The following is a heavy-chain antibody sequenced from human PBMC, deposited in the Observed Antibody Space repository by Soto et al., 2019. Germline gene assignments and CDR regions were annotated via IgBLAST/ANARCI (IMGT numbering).Heavy chain of an antibody. CDR3: ARDPNVGYSNCWYPSYGMDV. D-gene: IGHD6-19*01. J-gene: IGHJ6*02. V-gene: IGHV1-46*01. CDR1: GYTFTSYY. CDR2: INPSGGST. Sequence: ASVKVSCQASGYTFTSYYMHWVLQAPGQGLEWMGIINPSGGSTSYAQKFQGRVTMTRDTSTSTVYMELSSLRSEDTAVYYCARDPNVGYSNCWYPSYGMDVCGQGTTVTVSS.